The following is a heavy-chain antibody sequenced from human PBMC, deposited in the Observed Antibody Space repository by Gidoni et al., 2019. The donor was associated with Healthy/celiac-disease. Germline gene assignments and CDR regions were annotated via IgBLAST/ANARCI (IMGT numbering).Heavy chain of an antibody. CDR1: GFTFDDYA. Sequence: EVQLVEYGGGLVQPGRSLRHSCAASGFTFDDYAMHWVRQAPGKGLEWVSGISWNSGSIGYADSVKGRFTISRDNAKNSLYLQMNSLRAEDTALYYCAKDLAEFQTGFDYWGQGTLVTVSS. CDR2: ISWNSGSI. CDR3: AKDLAEFQTGFDY. J-gene: IGHJ4*02. D-gene: IGHD3-10*01. V-gene: IGHV3-9*01.